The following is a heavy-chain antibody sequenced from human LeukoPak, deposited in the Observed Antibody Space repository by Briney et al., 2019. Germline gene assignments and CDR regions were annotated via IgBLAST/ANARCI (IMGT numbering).Heavy chain of an antibody. CDR2: IYSGGST. V-gene: IGHV3-53*01. CDR1: GFTVSSNF. CDR3: ARAPGGWDLYFDY. J-gene: IGHJ4*02. D-gene: IGHD1-26*01. Sequence: QPGGSLRLSCAASGFTVSSNFMTWVRQAPGKGLEWVAIIYSGGSTDHADSVKGRFTISRDNSKNTLYLQMSSLRAEDTALYYCARAPGGWDLYFDYWGQGTLVTVSS.